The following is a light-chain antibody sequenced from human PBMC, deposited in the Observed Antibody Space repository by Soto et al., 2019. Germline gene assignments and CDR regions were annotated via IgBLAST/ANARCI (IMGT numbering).Light chain of an antibody. CDR1: SSDVGAYTF. Sequence: QSVLTQPASVSGSPGQSITISCTGTSSDVGAYTFVSWYQQHPDKVPKLMIFDVSRRPSGVSDRFSGSKSGSTASLTISGLQPEDEADYYCSSYTSSSTHVFGSGTKVTVL. CDR2: DVS. J-gene: IGLJ1*01. CDR3: SSYTSSSTHV. V-gene: IGLV2-14*03.